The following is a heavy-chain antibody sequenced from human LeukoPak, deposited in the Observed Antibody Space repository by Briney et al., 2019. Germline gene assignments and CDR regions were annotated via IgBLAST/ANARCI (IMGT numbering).Heavy chain of an antibody. V-gene: IGHV3-53*01. D-gene: IGHD1-26*01. Sequence: GGSLLLSCAASGFTVSSNYMSWVRPAPGKGLEWVSVIYSGGSKYYADSVKGRFTISRDNSKNTLYLQMNSLRAEDTAVYYCARTLYSGSYYFDYWGQGTLVTVSS. J-gene: IGHJ4*02. CDR3: ARTLYSGSYYFDY. CDR1: GFTVSSNY. CDR2: IYSGGSK.